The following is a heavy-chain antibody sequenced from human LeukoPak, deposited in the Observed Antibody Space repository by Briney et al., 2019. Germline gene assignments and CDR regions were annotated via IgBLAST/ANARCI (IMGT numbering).Heavy chain of an antibody. J-gene: IGHJ4*02. CDR3: ASLTTVTQGYFDS. D-gene: IGHD4-17*01. V-gene: IGHV4-59*08. CDR2: IYYSGST. CDR1: GGSISSYY. Sequence: SETLSLTCTVSGGSISSYYWSWIRQPPGKGLEWIGYIYYSGSTNYNPSLKSRLTISVDTSKNQYSLKLSSVTATDTAVYYCASLTTVTQGYFDSWGQGTLVTVSS.